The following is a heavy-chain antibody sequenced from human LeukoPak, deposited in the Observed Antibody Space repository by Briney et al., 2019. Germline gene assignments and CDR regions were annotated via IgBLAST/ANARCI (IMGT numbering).Heavy chain of an antibody. Sequence: PGGSLRLSCAASGFTFTNFWMNWIRRAPGRGLEWVANIRPDGSEQFYVGSVKGRFTISRDNAKNSVYLQMNSLRADDTAVYYCAGRDSARNPWAYWGQGTLVTVST. CDR2: IRPDGSEQ. CDR1: GFTFTNFW. CDR3: AGRDSARNPWAY. D-gene: IGHD4-11*01. V-gene: IGHV3-7*01. J-gene: IGHJ4*02.